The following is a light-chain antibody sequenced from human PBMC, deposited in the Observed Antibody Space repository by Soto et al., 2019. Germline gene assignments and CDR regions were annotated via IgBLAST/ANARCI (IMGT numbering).Light chain of an antibody. CDR3: QPYFSYPLT. V-gene: IGKV1-5*01. CDR1: QSLGTW. Sequence: DIQMTQSPSTLSASVGDRVIITCRASQSLGTWLAWYQQKPGTAPVLLIYDVSRLESGDPSRFSGSGSGTEFSLAISTLQPDDFATYYCQPYFSYPLTFGGGTKVEIK. CDR2: DVS. J-gene: IGKJ4*01.